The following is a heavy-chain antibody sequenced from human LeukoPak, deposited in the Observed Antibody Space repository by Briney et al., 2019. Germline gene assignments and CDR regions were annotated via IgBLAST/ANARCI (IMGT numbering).Heavy chain of an antibody. CDR1: GGTFSSYA. CDR3: ARVKDYYDSSGLQNRYYFDY. D-gene: IGHD3-22*01. V-gene: IGHV1-69*05. CDR2: IIPIFGTA. Sequence: SVKVSCKASGGTFSSYAISWVRQAPGQGLEWMGRIIPIFGTANYAQKFQGRVTITTDESTSTAYMELSSLRSEDTAVYYCARVKDYYDSSGLQNRYYFDYWGQGTLVTVSS. J-gene: IGHJ4*02.